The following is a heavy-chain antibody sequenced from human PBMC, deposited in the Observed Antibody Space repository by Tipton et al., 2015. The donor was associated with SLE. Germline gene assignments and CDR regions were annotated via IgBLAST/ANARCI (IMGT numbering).Heavy chain of an antibody. CDR3: TGDEPSYFDY. Sequence: TLSLTCTVSGGSISSSSYYWNWIRQHPGKGLEWIGYIYYSGSTYYNPSLKSRVTISVDTSKNQFSLKLSSVTAADTAVYYCTGDEPSYFDYWGQGTLVTVSS. D-gene: IGHD1-14*01. V-gene: IGHV4-31*03. J-gene: IGHJ4*02. CDR2: IYYSGST. CDR1: GGSISSSSYY.